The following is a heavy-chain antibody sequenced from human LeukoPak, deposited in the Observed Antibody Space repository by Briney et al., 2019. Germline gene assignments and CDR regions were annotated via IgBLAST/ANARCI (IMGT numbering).Heavy chain of an antibody. CDR3: ARASISHYYYGMDV. CDR1: GGSFSGYY. V-gene: IGHV4-34*01. CDR2: INHSGST. Sequence: SETLSLTCAVYGGSFSGYYWSWIRQPPGKGLEWIGEINHSGSTNYNPSLKSRVTISVDTSKNQFSLKLSSVTAADTAVYYCARASISHYYYGMDVWGQGTTVTVSS. D-gene: IGHD6-6*01. J-gene: IGHJ6*02.